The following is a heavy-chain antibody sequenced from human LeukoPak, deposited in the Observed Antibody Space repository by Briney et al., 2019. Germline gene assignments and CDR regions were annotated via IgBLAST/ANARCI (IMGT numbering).Heavy chain of an antibody. CDR2: IKGKTDGGTT. CDR1: GFKFDDYG. J-gene: IGHJ5*02. D-gene: IGHD1-1*01. V-gene: IGHV3-15*01. Sequence: NPGGSLRLSCAASGFKFDDYGMSWVRQTPGKGLEWVGRIKGKTDGGTTDYAAPVKGRFTISRDDSKNTLYLQMNSLKTEDTAVYYCTTDGAYNWNDVAWFDPWGQGTLVTVSS. CDR3: TTDGAYNWNDVAWFDP.